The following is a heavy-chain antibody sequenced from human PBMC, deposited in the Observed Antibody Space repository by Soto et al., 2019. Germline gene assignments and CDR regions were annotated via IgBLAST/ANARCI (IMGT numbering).Heavy chain of an antibody. CDR3: ARQPRGAATVTSVVNWFDP. V-gene: IGHV1-3*01. Sequence: ASVKVSCKASGYTFTSYAMHWVRQAPGQRLEWMGWINAGNGNTKYSQKFQGRVTITRDTSASTAYMELSSLRSEDTAVYYCARQPRGAATVTSVVNWFDPWGQGALVTVSS. D-gene: IGHD4-17*01. J-gene: IGHJ5*02. CDR2: INAGNGNT. CDR1: GYTFTSYA.